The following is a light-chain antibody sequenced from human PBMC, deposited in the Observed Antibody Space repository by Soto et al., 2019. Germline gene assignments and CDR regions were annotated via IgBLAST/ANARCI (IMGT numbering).Light chain of an antibody. CDR1: QSVRTW. CDR3: QQSYSNPRT. Sequence: QLTQYPSTLSGSVGDRVTITWRASQSVRTWLAWFQQKPGQAPKLLIYKATTLESGVPSRFSGSGSGTDFTLTISSLQPEDFATYYCQQSYSNPRTFGQGTKVDIK. V-gene: IGKV1-5*03. CDR2: KAT. J-gene: IGKJ1*01.